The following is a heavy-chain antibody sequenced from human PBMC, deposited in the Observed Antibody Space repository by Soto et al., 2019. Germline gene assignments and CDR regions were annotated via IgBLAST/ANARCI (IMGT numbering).Heavy chain of an antibody. CDR1: GFTVSSNY. Sequence: EVQLVETGGGLIQPGGSLRLSCAASGFTVSSNYMSWVRQAPGKGLEWVSVIYSGGSTYYADSVKGRFTISRDNSKNTLYLQMNRLRAEDTAVYYCARDSPNYYDSSGPYYYYGMDVWGQGTTVTVSS. J-gene: IGHJ6*02. D-gene: IGHD3-22*01. V-gene: IGHV3-53*02. CDR2: IYSGGST. CDR3: ARDSPNYYDSSGPYYYYGMDV.